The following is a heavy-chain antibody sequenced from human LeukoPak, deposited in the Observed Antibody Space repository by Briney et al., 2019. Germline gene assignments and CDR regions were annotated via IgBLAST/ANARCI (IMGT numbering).Heavy chain of an antibody. V-gene: IGHV3-30*02. D-gene: IGHD2-2*01. Sequence: PGGSLRLSCAASGFTFTTYSMNWVRQAPGKGLEWVAVIWYGGSNKYYADSVKGRFTISRDNSKNTLYLQMNSLRAEDTAVYYCAKESGVGGYCSSTSCYFDYWGQGTLVTVSS. CDR1: GFTFTTYS. J-gene: IGHJ4*02. CDR3: AKESGVGGYCSSTSCYFDY. CDR2: IWYGGSNK.